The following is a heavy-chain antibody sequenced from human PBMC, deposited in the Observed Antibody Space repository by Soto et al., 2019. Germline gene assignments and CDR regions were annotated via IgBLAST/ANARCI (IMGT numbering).Heavy chain of an antibody. Sequence: LSRTCAVSGASIIGSYYYWAWLRQSPGKGPEWIGSVFYTGFTSYNPSLESRVSVSVDTSKSQFSLKLSAVTAADTAVYYCATSQKGYNWNYFDHWGQGALVTVSS. CDR1: GASIIGSYYY. CDR3: ATSQKGYNWNYFDH. V-gene: IGHV4-39*01. CDR2: VFYTGFT. D-gene: IGHD1-20*01. J-gene: IGHJ4*02.